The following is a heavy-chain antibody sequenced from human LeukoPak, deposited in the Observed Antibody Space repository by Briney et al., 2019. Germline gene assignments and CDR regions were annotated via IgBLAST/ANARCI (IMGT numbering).Heavy chain of an antibody. CDR1: GFTFSSYA. D-gene: IGHD6-19*01. Sequence: GGSLRLSCAASGFTFSSYAMSWVRQAPGKGLEWVSAMSGSGGSTYYADSVKGRFTISRDNSKNTLYQQMNSLRAEDTAVYYCAKVGSPPHGPPYYYYYYGMDVWGQGTTVTVSS. CDR2: MSGSGGST. J-gene: IGHJ6*02. CDR3: AKVGSPPHGPPYYYYYYGMDV. V-gene: IGHV3-23*01.